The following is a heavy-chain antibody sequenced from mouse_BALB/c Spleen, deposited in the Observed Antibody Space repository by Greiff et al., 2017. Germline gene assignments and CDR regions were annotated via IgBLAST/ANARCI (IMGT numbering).Heavy chain of an antibody. Sequence: QVQLKQSGPGLVAPSQSLSITCTASGFSLTDYGVSWIRQPPGKGLEWLGVIWGGGSTYYNSALKSRLSISKDNSKSQVFLKMNSLQTDDTAMYYCAKRAYYGSSAWFAYWGQGTLVTVSA. CDR3: AKRAYYGSSAWFAY. J-gene: IGHJ3*01. V-gene: IGHV2-6-5*01. CDR1: GFSLTDYG. D-gene: IGHD1-1*01. CDR2: IWGGGST.